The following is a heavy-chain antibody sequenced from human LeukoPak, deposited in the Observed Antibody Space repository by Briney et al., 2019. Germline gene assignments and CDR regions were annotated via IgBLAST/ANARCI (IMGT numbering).Heavy chain of an antibody. CDR2: IIPILGIA. CDR3: ATGLNYYDSSGYLGYFQH. D-gene: IGHD3-22*01. Sequence: SVKVSCKASGGTFSSYAISWVRQAPGQGLEWMGRIIPILGIANYAQKFQGRVTITADKFTSTAYMELSSLRSEDTAVYYCATGLNYYDSSGYLGYFQHWGQGTLVTVSS. J-gene: IGHJ1*01. V-gene: IGHV1-69*04. CDR1: GGTFSSYA.